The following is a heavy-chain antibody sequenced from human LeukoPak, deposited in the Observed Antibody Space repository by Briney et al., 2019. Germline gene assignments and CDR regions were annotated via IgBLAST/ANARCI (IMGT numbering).Heavy chain of an antibody. V-gene: IGHV1-18*04. CDR3: ARADGSIWYPGYFDY. CDR2: ISAYNGNT. J-gene: IGHJ4*02. CDR1: GYTFTSYG. D-gene: IGHD6-13*01. Sequence: ASVKVSCKASGYTFTSYGISWVRQAPGQGLEWMGWISAYNGNTNYAQKLQGRVTMTTDTSTSTAYMELRSLRSDDTAVYYCARADGSIWYPGYFDYWGQGTLVTVSS.